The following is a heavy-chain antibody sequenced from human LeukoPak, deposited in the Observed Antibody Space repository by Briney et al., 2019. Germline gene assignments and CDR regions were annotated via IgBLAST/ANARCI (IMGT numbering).Heavy chain of an antibody. CDR1: GGSISSYC. V-gene: IGHV4-4*07. Sequence: SETLSLTCTVSGGSISSYCWSWIRQPAGKGLEWIGRIYTSGSTNYNPSLKSRVTMSVDTSKNQFSLKLSSVTAADTAVYYCARELLWFGELLYMNYYYGMDVWGQGTTVTVSS. D-gene: IGHD3-10*01. J-gene: IGHJ6*02. CDR3: ARELLWFGELLYMNYYYGMDV. CDR2: IYTSGST.